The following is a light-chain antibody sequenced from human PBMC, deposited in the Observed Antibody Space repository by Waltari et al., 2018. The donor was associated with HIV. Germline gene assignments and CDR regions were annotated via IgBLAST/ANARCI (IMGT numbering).Light chain of an antibody. Sequence: QSALTQPASVSGSPGQSITISCPGSSSDVGAYNHVSWYQQYPGKAPKLMIYEVTNRPSGVSNRFSGSKSGNTASLTISGLQAEDEADYYCSSYASSNTLGIFGGGTKLTVL. CDR2: EVT. CDR1: SSDVGAYNH. J-gene: IGLJ2*01. V-gene: IGLV2-14*03. CDR3: SSYASSNTLGI.